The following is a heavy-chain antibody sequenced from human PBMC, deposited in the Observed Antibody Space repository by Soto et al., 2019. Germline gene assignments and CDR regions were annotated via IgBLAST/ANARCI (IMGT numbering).Heavy chain of an antibody. J-gene: IGHJ4*02. CDR2: ISGSGGST. V-gene: IGHV3-23*01. CDR1: GFTFSSYA. CDR3: AKALDYYYDSSGYYLTYYFDY. D-gene: IGHD3-22*01. Sequence: GGSLRLSCAASGFTFSSYAMSWVRQAPGKGLEWVSAISGSGGSTYYADSVKGRFTISRDNSKNTLYLQMNSLRAEDTAVYYCAKALDYYYDSSGYYLTYYFDYWGQGTLVTVSS.